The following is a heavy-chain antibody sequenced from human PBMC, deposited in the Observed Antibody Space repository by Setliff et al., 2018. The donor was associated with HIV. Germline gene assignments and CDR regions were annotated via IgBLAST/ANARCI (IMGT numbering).Heavy chain of an antibody. V-gene: IGHV3-49*03. J-gene: IGHJ4*02. Sequence: GGSLRLSCLGSGFTLGEYGMSWFRQAPGKGLEWVGFIRSRPFGGTTEYAASVKGRFTISRDDSKSIAYLQMNSLKSADAAVYYCTRGMRPMVKRVPFDYWGQGTLVTVSS. D-gene: IGHD2-15*01. CDR2: IRSRPFGGTT. CDR3: TRGMRPMVKRVPFDY. CDR1: GFTLGEYG.